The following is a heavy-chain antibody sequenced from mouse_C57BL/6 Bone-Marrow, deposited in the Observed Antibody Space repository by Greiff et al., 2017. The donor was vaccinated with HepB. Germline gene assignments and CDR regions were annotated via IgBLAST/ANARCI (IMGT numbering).Heavy chain of an antibody. D-gene: IGHD2-3*01. CDR1: GYTFTSYW. V-gene: IGHV1-74*01. J-gene: IGHJ4*01. CDR3: AIEIYDGYYGGAMDY. CDR2: IHPSDSDT. Sequence: QVQLQQPGAELVKPGASVKVSCKASGYTFTSYWMHWVKQRPGQGLEWIGRIHPSDSDTNYNQKFKGKATLTVDKSSSTAYMQLSSLTSEDSAVYYCAIEIYDGYYGGAMDYWGQGTSVTVSS.